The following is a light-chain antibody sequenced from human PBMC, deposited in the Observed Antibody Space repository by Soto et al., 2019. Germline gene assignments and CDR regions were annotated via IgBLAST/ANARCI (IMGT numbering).Light chain of an antibody. Sequence: IQLTQSPPSLSASVGDRITITCRASQVVSSSLAWYHQQPGKVPKRLIYAASSLQSGVPSRFSGSGSGTEFTLTISNLQPEDFASYYCLPHNRSPMTLGQGTRLEIK. CDR2: AAS. CDR3: LPHNRSPMT. V-gene: IGKV1-9*01. J-gene: IGKJ5*01. CDR1: QVVSSS.